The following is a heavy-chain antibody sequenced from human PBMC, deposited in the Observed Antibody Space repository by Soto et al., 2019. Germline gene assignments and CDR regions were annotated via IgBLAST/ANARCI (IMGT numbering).Heavy chain of an antibody. D-gene: IGHD4-4*01. CDR3: ASLHPENYGMDV. J-gene: IGHJ6*02. CDR1: GFTFSSYS. V-gene: IGHV3-21*01. Sequence: PGGSLRLSCAASGFTFSSYSMNWVRQAPGKGLDWVSSISSSSSYIYYADSVKGRFTISRDNAKNSLYLQMNSLRAEDTAVYYCASLHPENYGMDVWGQGTTVTVSS. CDR2: ISSSSSYI.